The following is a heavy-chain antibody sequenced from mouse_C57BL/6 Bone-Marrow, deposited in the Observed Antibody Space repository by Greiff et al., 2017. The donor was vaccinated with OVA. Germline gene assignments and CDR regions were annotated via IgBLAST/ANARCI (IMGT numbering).Heavy chain of an antibody. D-gene: IGHD1-2*01. CDR3: ARKGSLLRSKGYAMDY. J-gene: IGHJ4*01. CDR2: IDPNSGGT. Sequence: QVQLQQPGAELVKPGASVKLSCKASGYTFTSYWMHWVKQRPGRGLEWIGRIDPNSGGTKYNEKFKSKAKLTVDKPSSTAYMQLSSLTSEDSAVYYCARKGSLLRSKGYAMDYWGQGTSVTVSS. V-gene: IGHV1-72*01. CDR1: GYTFTSYW.